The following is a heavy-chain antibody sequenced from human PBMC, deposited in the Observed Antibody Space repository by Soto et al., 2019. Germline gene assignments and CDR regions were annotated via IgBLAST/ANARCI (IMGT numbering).Heavy chain of an antibody. CDR2: ISAYNGHT. J-gene: IGHJ4*02. CDR1: GYTFTSYG. D-gene: IGHD1-26*01. CDR3: ETEPTFFDY. Sequence: QVQLVQSGAEVKKPGASVKVSCKASGYTFTSYGSSWVRQAPGQGLEWMGWISAYNGHTKYAQRLQGRATMTTDTTTSTAYMELRRLRSDDTAVDDCETEPTFFDYGGQGPLVTVSS. V-gene: IGHV1-18*01.